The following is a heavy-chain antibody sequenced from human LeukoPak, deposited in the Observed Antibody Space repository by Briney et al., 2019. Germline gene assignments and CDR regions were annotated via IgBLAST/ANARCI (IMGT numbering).Heavy chain of an antibody. CDR3: RFYDSSGYPNDY. V-gene: IGHV3-73*01. J-gene: IGHJ4*02. CDR2: IRSKANSYPT. Sequence: GGSLRLSCAASGVTFSSSAMHWVRHASRKGLGRVARIRSKANSYPTAYAASVKGRSTISRNDSKNTAYLQMNSLKTEDTAVYYCRFYDSSGYPNDYWGQGTLVTVSS. CDR1: GVTFSSSA. D-gene: IGHD3-22*01.